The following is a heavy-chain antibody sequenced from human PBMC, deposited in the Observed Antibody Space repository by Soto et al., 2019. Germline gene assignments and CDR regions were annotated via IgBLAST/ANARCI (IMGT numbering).Heavy chain of an antibody. CDR1: GFTFSSYG. CDR3: AKLIYASGTYSHVDH. J-gene: IGHJ4*02. CDR2: IWYDGSNK. V-gene: IGHV3-33*06. Sequence: GGSLGLSCAASGFTFSSYGMHWVRQAPGKGLEWVAVIWYDGSNKYYADSVKGRFTISRDNSKNTLYLQMNNLRAEDTAVYFCAKLIYASGTYSHVDHWGQGTLVTGSS. D-gene: IGHD3-10*01.